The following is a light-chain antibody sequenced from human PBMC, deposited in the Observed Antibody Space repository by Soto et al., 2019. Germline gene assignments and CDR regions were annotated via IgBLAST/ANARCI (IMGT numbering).Light chain of an antibody. CDR2: DAS. CDR3: QQDVTSPHT. J-gene: IGKJ2*01. V-gene: IGKV3-20*01. Sequence: EIVLTQSPGTLSLAPGEKATLSCRASQSVGSSHLAWYQQKPGQAPRLLIYDASSRATGIPDRLSGSGSGTDFTLTISRLEPEDFALYYCQQDVTSPHTFGQGTQLEIK. CDR1: QSVGSSH.